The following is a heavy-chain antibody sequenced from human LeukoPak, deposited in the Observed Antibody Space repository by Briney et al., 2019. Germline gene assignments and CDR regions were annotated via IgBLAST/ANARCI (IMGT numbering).Heavy chain of an antibody. CDR2: ISSSGSTI. V-gene: IGHV3-48*03. CDR1: GFTFSSYE. Sequence: GGSLRLSCAASGFTFSSYEMNWVRQAPGKGLEWVSYISSSGSTIYYADSVKGRFTISRDNSKNTLYLQMNSLRAEDTAVYYCAKDAYSGSYFSPFDYWGQGTLVTVSS. J-gene: IGHJ4*02. CDR3: AKDAYSGSYFSPFDY. D-gene: IGHD1-26*01.